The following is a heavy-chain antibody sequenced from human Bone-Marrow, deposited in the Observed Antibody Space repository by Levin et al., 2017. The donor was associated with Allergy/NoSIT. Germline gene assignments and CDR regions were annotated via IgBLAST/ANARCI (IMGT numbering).Heavy chain of an antibody. CDR1: GFTLSSYG. V-gene: IGHV3-30*03. D-gene: IGHD2-2*01. CDR3: AREIGYASTWFDY. Sequence: GESLKISCAASGFTLSSYGIHWVRQAPGKGLEWVAFISYDGSRKYYGISVKGRFTASRDNSQTLYLQMNSLTYEDTAVYYCAREIGYASTWFDYWGQGTLVTVSS. CDR2: ISYDGSRK. J-gene: IGHJ4*02.